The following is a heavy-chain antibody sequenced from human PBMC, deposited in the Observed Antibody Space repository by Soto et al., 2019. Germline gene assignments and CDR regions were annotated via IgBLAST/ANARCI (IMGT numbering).Heavy chain of an antibody. J-gene: IGHJ6*02. Sequence: EVQLVESGGGLVQPGGSLRLSCAASGFTFSSYEMNWVRQAPGKGLEWVSYISSSGSTIYYADSVKGRFTISRDNAKNSLYLQMNSLRAEHTAVYYCAREGDPVDTAIGDPYYYYYGMDVWGQGTTVTVSS. V-gene: IGHV3-48*03. CDR3: AREGDPVDTAIGDPYYYYYGMDV. CDR1: GFTFSSYE. D-gene: IGHD5-18*01. CDR2: ISSSGSTI.